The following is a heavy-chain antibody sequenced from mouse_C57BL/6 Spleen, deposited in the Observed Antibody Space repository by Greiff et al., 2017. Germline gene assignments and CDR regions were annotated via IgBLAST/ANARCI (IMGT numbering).Heavy chain of an antibody. CDR3: ARGAHYYGSSYDY. J-gene: IGHJ2*01. V-gene: IGHV1-64*01. Sequence: VQLQQPGAELVMPGASVKLSCKASGYTFTSYWMHWVKQRPGQGLEWIGMIHPNSGSTNYNEKFKSKATLTVDKSSSTAYMQLSSLTSEDSAVYYCARGAHYYGSSYDYWGQGTTLTVSS. CDR2: IHPNSGST. CDR1: GYTFTSYW. D-gene: IGHD1-1*01.